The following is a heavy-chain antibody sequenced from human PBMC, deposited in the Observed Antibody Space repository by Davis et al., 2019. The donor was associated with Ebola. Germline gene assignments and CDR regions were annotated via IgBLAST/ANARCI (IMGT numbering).Heavy chain of an antibody. CDR1: GGSISSRNW. D-gene: IGHD6-19*01. Sequence: MPSETLSLTCAVSGGSISSRNWWSWVRQPPGNGLEWIGSIYYSGSTYYNPSLKSRVAISVDTSKNQFSLKLSSVTAADTAVYYCARRDGSSGWYNYYGMDVWGQGTTVTVSS. CDR2: IYYSGST. V-gene: IGHV4-4*02. J-gene: IGHJ6*02. CDR3: ARRDGSSGWYNYYGMDV.